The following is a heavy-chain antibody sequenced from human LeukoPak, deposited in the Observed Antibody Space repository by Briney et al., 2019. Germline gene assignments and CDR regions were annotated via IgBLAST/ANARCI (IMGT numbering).Heavy chain of an antibody. Sequence: PGGSLRLSCAASGFSFSSHGMSWVRQAPWKGPGWVSSISRGSDYTFYADSVKGRFTISRDNSKNTLYLQMNSLRAGDTAIYHCAKIGVIGNWYYDVWGRGTLVTVSS. CDR3: AKIGVIGNWYYDV. CDR2: ISRGSDYT. D-gene: IGHD3-10*01. CDR1: GFSFSSHG. V-gene: IGHV3-23*01. J-gene: IGHJ2*01.